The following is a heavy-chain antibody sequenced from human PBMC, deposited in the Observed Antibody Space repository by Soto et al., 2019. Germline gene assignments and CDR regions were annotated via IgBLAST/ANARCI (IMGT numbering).Heavy chain of an antibody. CDR3: ARGEPPLDYYYYGMDV. CDR1: GYTFTGYY. D-gene: IGHD3-10*01. Sequence: ASVKVSCKASGYTFTGYYMHWVRQAPGQGLEWMGWINPNSGGTNYAQKFQGWVTMTRDTSISTAYMELSRLRSDDTAVYYCARGEPPLDYYYYGMDVWGQGTTVTVSS. J-gene: IGHJ6*02. CDR2: INPNSGGT. V-gene: IGHV1-2*04.